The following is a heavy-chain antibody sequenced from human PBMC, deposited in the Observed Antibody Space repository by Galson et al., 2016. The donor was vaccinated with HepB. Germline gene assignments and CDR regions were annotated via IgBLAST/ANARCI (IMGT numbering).Heavy chain of an antibody. Sequence: GAEVKKPGESLKISCQGSGYKFTSYWIGWVRQVPGKGLEWMGTIYPGDSDTRYSPSFQGQVTISVDKSISTAYLQWSSLKASDSAMYYCARHELHSNSWYMDSWGQGTLVTVSS. V-gene: IGHV5-51*01. CDR2: IYPGDSDT. J-gene: IGHJ4*02. CDR1: GYKFTSYW. CDR3: ARHELHSNSWYMDS. D-gene: IGHD6-13*01.